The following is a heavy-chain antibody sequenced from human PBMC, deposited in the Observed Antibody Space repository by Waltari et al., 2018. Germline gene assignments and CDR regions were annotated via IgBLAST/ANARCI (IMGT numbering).Heavy chain of an antibody. CDR2: IYHSGNA. Sequence: HLHESGPGLVKPSETLSLTCIVSGFSISSGYYGGWVRQPPGKGLEWIGSIYHSGNAYYNPSLESRVTIAGDPSSNQFSLKVRSVTAADTAVYYCARLDYGDNEPLDYWGQGTLVTVSS. J-gene: IGHJ4*02. CDR3: ARLDYGDNEPLDY. D-gene: IGHD4-17*01. CDR1: GFSISSGYY. V-gene: IGHV4-38-2*02.